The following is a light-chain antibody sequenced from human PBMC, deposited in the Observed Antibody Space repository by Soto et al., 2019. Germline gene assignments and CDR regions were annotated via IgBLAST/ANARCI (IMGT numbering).Light chain of an antibody. CDR2: AAS. V-gene: IGKV1-27*01. Sequence: DIPMTQSPSSLSASVGDRVTITCRANQGISNYLAWYQQKPGKVPKLLIYAASTLQSGVPSRFSGIGSGTDFTLIIISLQPEDVATYYCQKYNSAPPLFGGGTKVEIK. J-gene: IGKJ4*01. CDR1: QGISNY. CDR3: QKYNSAPPL.